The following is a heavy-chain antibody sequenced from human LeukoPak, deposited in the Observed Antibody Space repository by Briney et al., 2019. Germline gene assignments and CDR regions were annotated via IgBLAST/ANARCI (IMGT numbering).Heavy chain of an antibody. J-gene: IGHJ4*02. Sequence: ASVKVSCKVSGYTLTELSMHWVRQAPGQGLEWMGIINPSGGSTSYAQKFQGRVTMTRDTSTSTVYMELSSLRSEDTAVYYCARGTERDFWSGYFDYWGQGTLVTVSS. V-gene: IGHV1-46*01. CDR1: GYTLTELS. D-gene: IGHD3-3*01. CDR3: ARGTERDFWSGYFDY. CDR2: INPSGGST.